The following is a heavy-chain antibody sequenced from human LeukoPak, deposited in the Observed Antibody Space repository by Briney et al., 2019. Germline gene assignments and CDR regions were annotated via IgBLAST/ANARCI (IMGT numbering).Heavy chain of an antibody. CDR3: ARVLRYFDWSNENWFDP. V-gene: IGHV4-34*01. CDR2: INHSGTT. D-gene: IGHD3-9*01. J-gene: IGHJ5*02. CDR1: GASFSDYY. Sequence: PSETLSLTCAVYGASFSDYYWSWIRQPPGKGLEWIGEINHSGTTNYNPSLKSRVTISVDMSKYHFSLKLSSVTAADTAVYYCARVLRYFDWSNENWFDPWGQGTLVTVSS.